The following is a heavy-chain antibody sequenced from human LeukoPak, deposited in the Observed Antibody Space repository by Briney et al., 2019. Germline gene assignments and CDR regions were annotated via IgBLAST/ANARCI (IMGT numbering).Heavy chain of an antibody. Sequence: ASVKVSCKASGYTFTGYYMHWVRQAPGQGLEWMGWINPNSGGTNYAQRFQGRVTMTRDTSISTAYMELSRLRSDDTAAYYCARVTMVRGVMAWFDPWGQGTLVTVSS. V-gene: IGHV1-2*02. CDR2: INPNSGGT. J-gene: IGHJ5*02. CDR1: GYTFTGYY. D-gene: IGHD3-10*01. CDR3: ARVTMVRGVMAWFDP.